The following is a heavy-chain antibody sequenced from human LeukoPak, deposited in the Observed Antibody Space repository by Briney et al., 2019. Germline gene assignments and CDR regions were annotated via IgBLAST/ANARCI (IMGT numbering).Heavy chain of an antibody. Sequence: GGSLRLSCAASGFTFSSYSMNWVRQAPGKGLEWVSSISTSSSYIYYADSVKGRFTISRDNAKNSLYLQMNSLRAEDTAVYYCTRESTIAPADYWGQGTLVTVSS. J-gene: IGHJ4*02. D-gene: IGHD2-15*01. CDR3: TRESTIAPADY. CDR1: GFTFSSYS. CDR2: ISTSSSYI. V-gene: IGHV3-21*01.